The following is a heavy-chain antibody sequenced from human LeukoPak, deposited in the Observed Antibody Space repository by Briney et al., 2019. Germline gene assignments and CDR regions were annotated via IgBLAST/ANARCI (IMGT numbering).Heavy chain of an antibody. D-gene: IGHD6-19*01. J-gene: IGHJ6*03. CDR2: MNPNSGNT. V-gene: IGHV1-8*03. Sequence: VASVKVSCKASGYTFTSYDINWVRQATGQGLEWMGWMNPNSGNTGYAQKFQGRVTITRNTSISTAYMELSSLRSEDTAVYYCARAVAGTSYYYYYMDVWGKGTTVTVSS. CDR3: ARAVAGTSYYYYYMDV. CDR1: GYTFTSYD.